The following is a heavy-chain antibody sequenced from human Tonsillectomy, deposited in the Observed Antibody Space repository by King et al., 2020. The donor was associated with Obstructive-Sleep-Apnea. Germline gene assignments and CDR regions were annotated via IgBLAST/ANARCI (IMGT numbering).Heavy chain of an antibody. CDR1: VGSINSGDYY. CDR2: IYHSGST. CDR3: ARWRGGSGNIDY. D-gene: IGHD3-10*01. V-gene: IGHV4-30-4*01. J-gene: IGHJ4*02. Sequence: VQLQESGPGLVKPSQTLSLTCTVSVGSINSGDYYWTWIRQPPGKGLEWIGFIYHSGSTYFNPSLRSRVTVSIDTSRNQFSLNLNSVTAADTAVYFCARWRGGSGNIDYWGQGILVTVSS.